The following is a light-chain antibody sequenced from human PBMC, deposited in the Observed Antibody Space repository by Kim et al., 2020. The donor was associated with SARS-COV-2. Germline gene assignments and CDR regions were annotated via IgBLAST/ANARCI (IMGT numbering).Light chain of an antibody. CDR3: QQLDSYPIT. CDR1: KVISSY. V-gene: IGKV1-9*01. CDR2: ATS. Sequence: TSVGDRVTITCRASKVISSYVAWYQQKPGKAPQLLIYATSPLQTGVPSRFSGSGSETEFTLSISSLQPEDFATYYCQQLDSYPITFGQGTRLEIK. J-gene: IGKJ5*01.